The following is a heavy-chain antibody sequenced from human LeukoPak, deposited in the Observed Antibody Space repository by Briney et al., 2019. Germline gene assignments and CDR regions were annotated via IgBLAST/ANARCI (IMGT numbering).Heavy chain of an antibody. Sequence: GGSLRLSCAASGFTFSDYYMSWIRQAPGKGLEWVSYIGGSGATVYYADSVKGRFTISRVNAKNSLYLQMNSLRAEDTAAYYCAREEKSGYELIDYWGQGTLVTVSS. D-gene: IGHD5-12*01. CDR3: AREEKSGYELIDY. CDR2: IGGSGATV. V-gene: IGHV3-11*04. CDR1: GFTFSDYY. J-gene: IGHJ4*02.